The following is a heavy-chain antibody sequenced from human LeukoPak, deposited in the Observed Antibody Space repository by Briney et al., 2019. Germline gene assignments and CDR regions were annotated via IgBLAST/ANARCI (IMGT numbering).Heavy chain of an antibody. Sequence: SETLSLTCTVSGGSISSSNYYWGWIRQPPGKGLEWIGSIYYSGSTYYSPSLKSRVTISVDTSKKQYSLKLSSVTAADTAVYYRARHGSLGSPFVYWGQGTLVTVSS. V-gene: IGHV4-39*01. D-gene: IGHD1-14*01. CDR3: ARHGSLGSPFVY. CDR2: IYYSGST. J-gene: IGHJ4*02. CDR1: GGSISSSNYY.